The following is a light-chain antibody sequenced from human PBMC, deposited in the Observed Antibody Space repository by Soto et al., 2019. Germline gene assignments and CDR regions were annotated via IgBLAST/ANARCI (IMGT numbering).Light chain of an antibody. CDR3: QQYENYWT. CDR2: DAS. J-gene: IGKJ1*01. Sequence: DIQMTQSPSTLSATAGARVTITCRASQSISSWLAWYQHKPGKAPKLLIYDASNLDSGVPSRFTGSGSGTDFSLTISNLQPDDCATDDCQQYENYWTFGQGTKVDIK. CDR1: QSISSW. V-gene: IGKV1-5*01.